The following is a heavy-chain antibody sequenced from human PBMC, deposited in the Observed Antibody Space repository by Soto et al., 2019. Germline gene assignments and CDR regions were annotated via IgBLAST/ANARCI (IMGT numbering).Heavy chain of an antibody. Sequence: QITLRESGPTLVKPTQTLTLTCTFSGFSLRNSGVGVGWIRQPPGKPLEWVALIYWNDDKRYSPSLKSRLTIPQDTSKNQVVLTMANVDPVDTATYWCAHKLDTADWFGPWGQGILVTVSS. CDR1: GFSLRNSGVG. D-gene: IGHD5-18*01. V-gene: IGHV2-5*01. J-gene: IGHJ5*02. CDR2: IYWNDDK. CDR3: AHKLDTADWFGP.